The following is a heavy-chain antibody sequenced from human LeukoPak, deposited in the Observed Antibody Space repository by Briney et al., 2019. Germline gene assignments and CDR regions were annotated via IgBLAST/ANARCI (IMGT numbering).Heavy chain of an antibody. J-gene: IGHJ4*02. CDR3: AASKWELLRVFDY. Sequence: GESLRLSCAASGFTFSSYAMRWVSQAPGKGLEWVSAISGSGGSTYYADSVKGRFTISRDNSTNTLYLQMNSLRAEDTAVYYCAASKWELLRVFDYWGQGTLVTVSS. V-gene: IGHV3-23*01. CDR1: GFTFSSYA. D-gene: IGHD1-26*01. CDR2: ISGSGGST.